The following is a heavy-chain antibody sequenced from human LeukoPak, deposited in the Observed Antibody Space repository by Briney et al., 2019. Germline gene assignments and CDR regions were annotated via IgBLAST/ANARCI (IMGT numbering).Heavy chain of an antibody. CDR1: GYTFTSYD. CDR3: ARGQVGATPLDY. D-gene: IGHD1-26*01. CDR2: MNPNSGNT. V-gene: IGHV1-8*03. Sequence: ASVKVSCKASGYTFTSYDINWVRQATGQGLEWMGWMNPNSGNTGYAQKFQGRVTITRNTSISTAYMELSSLRSEDTAVYYCARGQVGATPLDYWGQGTLVTVSS. J-gene: IGHJ4*02.